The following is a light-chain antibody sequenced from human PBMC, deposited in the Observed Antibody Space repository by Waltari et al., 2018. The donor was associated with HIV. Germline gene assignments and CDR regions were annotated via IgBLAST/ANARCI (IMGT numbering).Light chain of an antibody. CDR1: PSVLYSSNNKNY. V-gene: IGKV4-1*01. J-gene: IGKJ1*01. CDR2: WAS. Sequence: DIVMTQSPDSLVVSLGERATINCKSSPSVLYSSNNKNYLAWYQQKPGQPPKLLIYWASTRESGVPDRFSGSGSGTDFTLTISSRQAEDVAVYYCQQYYSTPWTFGQGTKVEIK. CDR3: QQYYSTPWT.